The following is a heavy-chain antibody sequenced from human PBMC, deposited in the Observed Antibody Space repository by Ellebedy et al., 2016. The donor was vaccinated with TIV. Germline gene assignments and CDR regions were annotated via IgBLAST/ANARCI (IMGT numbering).Heavy chain of an antibody. CDR3: AKGGQWLDFDY. V-gene: IGHV3-23*01. J-gene: IGHJ4*02. Sequence: GESLKISXAASGFTFSSYAMSWVRQAPEKGLEWVSAISGSGGSTYYTDSVKGRFTISRDNSKNTLYLQMNSLRAEDTAVYYCAKGGQWLDFDYWGQGTLVTVSS. D-gene: IGHD6-19*01. CDR2: ISGSGGST. CDR1: GFTFSSYA.